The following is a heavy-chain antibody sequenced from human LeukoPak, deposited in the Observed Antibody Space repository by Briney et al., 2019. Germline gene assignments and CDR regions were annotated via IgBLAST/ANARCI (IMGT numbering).Heavy chain of an antibody. D-gene: IGHD4-11*01. V-gene: IGHV1-18*01. CDR1: GYTFTSYG. CDR3: ARERGPRDLQQSYYYYYMDV. CDR2: ISVYNGNT. Sequence: AASVKVSCKASGYTFTSYGISWVRQAPGQGLEWMGWISVYNGNTNYAQNLQGRVTMTTDTSTSTAYMELSSLRSEDTAVYYCARERGPRDLQQSYYYYYMDVWGKGTTVTVSS. J-gene: IGHJ6*03.